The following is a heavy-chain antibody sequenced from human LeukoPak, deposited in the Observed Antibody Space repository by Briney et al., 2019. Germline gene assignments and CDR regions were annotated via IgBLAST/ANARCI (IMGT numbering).Heavy chain of an antibody. Sequence: PGGSLRLSCAASGFTFSSYGMHWVRQAPGKGLEWVAVIWYDGSNKYYADSVKGRFTISRDNSKNTLYLQMNSLRAEDTAVYYCARDGFEYSYGTYYFDYWGQGTLVTVSS. CDR2: IWYDGSNK. CDR1: GFTFSSYG. CDR3: ARDGFEYSYGTYYFDY. J-gene: IGHJ4*02. D-gene: IGHD5-18*01. V-gene: IGHV3-33*01.